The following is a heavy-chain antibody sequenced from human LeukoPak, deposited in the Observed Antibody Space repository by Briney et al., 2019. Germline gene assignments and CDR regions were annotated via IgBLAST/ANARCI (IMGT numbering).Heavy chain of an antibody. V-gene: IGHV3-21*01. D-gene: IGHD3-10*01. CDR2: ISSSSSYI. CDR1: GFSFSSYG. CDR3: ATGVNRVGGFGELYPFDY. J-gene: IGHJ4*02. Sequence: GGSLRLSCAASGFSFSSYGMHWVRQAPGKGLEWVSSISSSSSYIYYADSVKGRFTISRDNAKNSLYLQMNSLRAEDTAVYYCATGVNRVGGFGELYPFDYWGQGTLVTVSS.